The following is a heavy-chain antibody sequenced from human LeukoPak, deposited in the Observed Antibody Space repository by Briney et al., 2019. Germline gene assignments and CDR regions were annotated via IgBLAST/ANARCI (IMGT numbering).Heavy chain of an antibody. J-gene: IGHJ4*02. CDR2: IYYSGST. CDR1: GGSISSSSYH. Sequence: SETLSLTCTVSGGSISSSSYHWGWIRQPPGKGLEWIGSIYYSGSTYYNPSLKSRVTISVDTSKNPFSLKLSSVTAADTAVYYCARGVLEAGEYYFDYWGQGTLVTVSS. V-gene: IGHV4-39*07. D-gene: IGHD7-27*01. CDR3: ARGVLEAGEYYFDY.